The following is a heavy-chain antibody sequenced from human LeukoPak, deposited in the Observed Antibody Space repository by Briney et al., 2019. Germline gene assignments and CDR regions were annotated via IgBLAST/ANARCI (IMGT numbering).Heavy chain of an antibody. CDR2: IYPGDSDT. V-gene: IGHV5-51*01. CDR1: GYSFTTYW. CDR3: ARLQNSSAWYWFDP. D-gene: IGHD6-19*01. J-gene: IGHJ5*02. Sequence: GESLKISCKGSGYSFTTYWIGWVRQMSGKGLEWMGIIYPGDSDTRYSPSFQGQVTISADKSISTAYLQWSSLKASDTAMYYCARLQNSSAWYWFDPWGQGTLVTVSS.